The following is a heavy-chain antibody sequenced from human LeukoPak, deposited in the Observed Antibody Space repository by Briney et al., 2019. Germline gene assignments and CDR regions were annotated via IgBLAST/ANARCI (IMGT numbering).Heavy chain of an antibody. CDR1: GFTFSSYA. V-gene: IGHV3-30*02. CDR2: IRYDGSNK. Sequence: PGGSLRLSCAASGFTFSSYAMHWVRQAPGKGLEWVAFIRYDGSNKYYADSVKGRFTISRDNSKNTLYLQMNSLRAEDTAVYYCAKDLYYDSSGYSATGSDYWGQGTLVTVSS. CDR3: AKDLYYDSSGYSATGSDY. D-gene: IGHD3-22*01. J-gene: IGHJ4*02.